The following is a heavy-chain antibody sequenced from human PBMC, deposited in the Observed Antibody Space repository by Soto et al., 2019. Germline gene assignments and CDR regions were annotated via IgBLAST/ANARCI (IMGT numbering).Heavy chain of an antibody. CDR2: IYSSGNT. D-gene: IGHD6-19*01. J-gene: IGHJ4*02. Sequence: SETLSLTCTVSGGSIIDYYWSWIRQPPGKGLEWTGSIYSSGNTYYNPSLESRVTISVDTSKNQASLKLSSVTAADTAVYYCARSGSGLYYFDYWGLGTLVTVSS. CDR3: ARSGSGLYYFDY. CDR1: GGSIIDYY. V-gene: IGHV4-59*05.